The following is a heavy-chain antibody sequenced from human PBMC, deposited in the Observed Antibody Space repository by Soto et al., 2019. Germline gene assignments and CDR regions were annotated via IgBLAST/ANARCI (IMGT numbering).Heavy chain of an antibody. J-gene: IGHJ4*02. V-gene: IGHV1-8*01. CDR1: GYTITSYN. Sequence: QVQLVQSGAEVKKPGASVKVSCKASGYTITSYNINWVRQAPGQGLEWMGWMNPNTGETGSTEKFEGRVSMTRDISEATAYMELSSLTSDDTGVYYCARQGSQYGSGNYLHWRQGTLVTVSS. CDR2: MNPNTGET. CDR3: ARQGSQYGSGNYLH. D-gene: IGHD3-10*01.